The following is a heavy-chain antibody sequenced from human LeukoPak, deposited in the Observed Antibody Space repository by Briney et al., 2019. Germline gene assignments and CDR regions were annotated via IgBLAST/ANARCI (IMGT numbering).Heavy chain of an antibody. CDR3: ARDGYYDSSGYYPLFDY. CDR2: ISAYNGNT. Sequence: ASVKVSCKASGGTFSSYAISWVRQAPGQGLEWMGWISAYNGNTNYAQKLQGRVTMTTDTSTSTAYMELRSLRSDDTAVYYCARDGYYDSSGYYPLFDYWGQGTLVTVSS. V-gene: IGHV1-18*01. D-gene: IGHD3-22*01. J-gene: IGHJ4*02. CDR1: GGTFSSYA.